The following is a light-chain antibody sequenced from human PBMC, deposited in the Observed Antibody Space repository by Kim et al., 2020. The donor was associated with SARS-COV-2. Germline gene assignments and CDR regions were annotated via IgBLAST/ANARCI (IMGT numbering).Light chain of an antibody. CDR1: KLGDKY. Sequence: VPPGQTAVITCSGDKLGDKYACWYQQKPGQSPVLVIYQDSKRPSGIPERFSGSNSGNTATLTISGTQAMDEADYYCQAWDSSTYVFGTGTKVTVL. CDR2: QDS. J-gene: IGLJ1*01. CDR3: QAWDSSTYV. V-gene: IGLV3-1*01.